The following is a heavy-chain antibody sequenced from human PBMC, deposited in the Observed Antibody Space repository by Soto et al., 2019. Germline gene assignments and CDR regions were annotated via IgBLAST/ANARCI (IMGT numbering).Heavy chain of an antibody. V-gene: IGHV1-69*02. D-gene: IGHD6-19*01. J-gene: IGHJ4*02. CDR1: GGTFSSYT. Sequence: SVNVYCKAAGGTFSSYTISWVRQAPGQGLGWMGRIIPILGIANYAQKFQGRVTITADKSTSTAYMELSSLRSEDTAVYYCARERFGSGWYENDYWGQGTLVTVSS. CDR2: IIPILGIA. CDR3: ARERFGSGWYENDY.